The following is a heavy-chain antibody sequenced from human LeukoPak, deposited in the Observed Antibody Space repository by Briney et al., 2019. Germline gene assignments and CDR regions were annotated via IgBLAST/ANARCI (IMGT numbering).Heavy chain of an antibody. V-gene: IGHV3-21*01. CDR2: ISSSSTYI. CDR1: GFTFSSYS. CDR3: ARDGGPTGLFDY. D-gene: IGHD4-11*01. J-gene: IGHJ4*02. Sequence: GGSLRISCAASGFTFSSYSMNWVRQAPGKGLGGVSSISSSSTYIYYAGSVKGRFTISRDNAKNSLFLQMNSLRAEDTAVYYCARDGGPTGLFDYWGQGTLVTVSS.